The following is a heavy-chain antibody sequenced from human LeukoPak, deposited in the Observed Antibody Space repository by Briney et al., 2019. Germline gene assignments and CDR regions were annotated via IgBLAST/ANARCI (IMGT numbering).Heavy chain of an antibody. Sequence: SETLSLTCAVYGGSFSGYYWSWIRQPPGKGLEWIGEINHSGSTNYNPSLKSRVTISVDTSKNQFSLKLSSVTAADTAVYYCARARLERLLRRYFDYWGQGTLVTVSS. V-gene: IGHV4-34*01. D-gene: IGHD3-3*01. CDR2: INHSGST. CDR3: ARARLERLLRRYFDY. J-gene: IGHJ4*02. CDR1: GGSFSGYY.